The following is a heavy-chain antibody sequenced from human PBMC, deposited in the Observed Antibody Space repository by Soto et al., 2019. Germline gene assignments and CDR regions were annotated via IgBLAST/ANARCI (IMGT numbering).Heavy chain of an antibody. CDR2: IYWDDDR. CDR1: GFSLTTRGVG. J-gene: IGHJ3*01. Sequence: QITLKESGPRLLNPTETLTLTCTFSGFSLTTRGVGVGWIRQPPGEALEWLAVIYWDDDRRYSPSLKTRLALSKDTSKNQVVLTMTNMDSVDTATYYRAHLVITYGGVVADDAFDVWGQGTTVTVSS. CDR3: AHLVITYGGVVADDAFDV. D-gene: IGHD3-16*02. V-gene: IGHV2-5*02.